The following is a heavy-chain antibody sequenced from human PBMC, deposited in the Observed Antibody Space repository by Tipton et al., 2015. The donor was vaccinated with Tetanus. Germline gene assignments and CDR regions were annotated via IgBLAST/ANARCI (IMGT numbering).Heavy chain of an antibody. Sequence: TLSLTCTVSGGSIRGHFWSWIRQPAGKGLEWIGRLHSSGDTTYNPSLKSRVTMSVDTSKNQFSLRLTSVTAADTAVYYCARVSINWGYEFWGRGTLVTVSS. D-gene: IGHD7-27*01. J-gene: IGHJ4*02. CDR2: LHSSGDT. CDR3: ARVSINWGYEF. V-gene: IGHV4-4*07. CDR1: GGSIRGHF.